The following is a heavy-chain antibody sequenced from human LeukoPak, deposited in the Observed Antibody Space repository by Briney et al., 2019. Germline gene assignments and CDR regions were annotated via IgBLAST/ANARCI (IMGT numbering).Heavy chain of an antibody. CDR3: TTIKRGNIFGYFDF. CDR2: VFDSGGT. J-gene: IGHJ4*02. V-gene: IGHV4-59*11. Sequence: SETLSLTCTVSGGSMTTHHWNWIRQTPGKGLEWIGYVFDSGGTKENPSLKSRVTLSADTSKNQLSLRLSSVTAADTAVYYCTTIKRGNIFGYFDFWGQGILVTVSS. D-gene: IGHD5-18*01. CDR1: GGSMTTHH.